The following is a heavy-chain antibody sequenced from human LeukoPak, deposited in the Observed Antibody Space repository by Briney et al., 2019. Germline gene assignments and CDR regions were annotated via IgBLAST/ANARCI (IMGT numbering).Heavy chain of an antibody. J-gene: IGHJ4*02. CDR1: GGSISSYY. D-gene: IGHD2-15*01. V-gene: IGHV4-59*01. CDR2: IYYSGST. Sequence: PSETLSLTCTVSGGSISSYYWSWIRQPPGKGLEWIGYIYYSGSTNYNPSLKSRVTISVDTSKNQFSLKLSSVTAADTAVYYCARGGDCSGGSCPFDYWGQGTLVTVSS. CDR3: ARGGDCSGGSCPFDY.